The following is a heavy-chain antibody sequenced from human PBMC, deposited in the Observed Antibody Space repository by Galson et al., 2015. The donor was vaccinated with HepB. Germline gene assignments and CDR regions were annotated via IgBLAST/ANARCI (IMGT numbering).Heavy chain of an antibody. V-gene: IGHV1-18*04. CDR2: ISANSGNT. CDR3: ARDRDYRFDY. CDR1: RYTLTNYH. Sequence: SVKVSCKASRYTLTNYHFHWVRQAPGQGLEWMGWISANSGNTKYAQNLQGRVTLTRDTSTSTAYLELRSLRSDDTAAYYCARDRDYRFDYWGQGTLVTVSS. J-gene: IGHJ4*02. D-gene: IGHD4/OR15-4a*01.